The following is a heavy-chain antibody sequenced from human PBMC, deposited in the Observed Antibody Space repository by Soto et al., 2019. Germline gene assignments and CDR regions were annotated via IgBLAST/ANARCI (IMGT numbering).Heavy chain of an antibody. J-gene: IGHJ4*02. CDR3: EERYCRGGTCYGYPH. CDR2: IYYSGNT. Sequence: QLQLQQSGPGLVKPSETLSLTCIVPSDSISSGSYYWGWVRQPPGKGLEWIGSIYYSGNTYYNPSLQSRLTIAIDTSKHHLSLTLTSLTAADTALFYCEERYCRGGTCYGYPHWGQGTLVTVSP. D-gene: IGHD2-15*01. V-gene: IGHV4-39*02. CDR1: SDSISSGSYY.